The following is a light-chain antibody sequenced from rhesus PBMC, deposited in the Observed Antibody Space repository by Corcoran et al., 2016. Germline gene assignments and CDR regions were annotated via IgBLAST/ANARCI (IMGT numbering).Light chain of an antibody. CDR1: QGISSY. CDR3: QQSSNLWT. Sequence: DIQMTQSPSSLSASVGDTVTITCRASQGISSYLNWFQQKPGKAPKLLIYAASSLESGVPSRFSGSGSGTEFTLTISSLEPEDVGVYYCQQSSNLWTFGQGTKVEIK. CDR2: AAS. V-gene: IGKV1-28*02. J-gene: IGKJ1*01.